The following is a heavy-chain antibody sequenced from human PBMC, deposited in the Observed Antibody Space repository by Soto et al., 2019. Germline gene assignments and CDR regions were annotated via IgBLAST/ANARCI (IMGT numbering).Heavy chain of an antibody. CDR1: GYTFTSCG. J-gene: IGHJ5*02. CDR2: ISAYNGNT. V-gene: IGHV1-18*01. D-gene: IGHD3-22*01. Sequence: ASVKVSCKASGYTFTSCGISWVRQAPGQGLEWMGWISAYNGNTNYAQKLQGRVTMTRDTSTSTVYMELSSLRSEDTAVYYCARDRAYYDSSGYYDLLYNWFDPWGQGTLVTVSS. CDR3: ARDRAYYDSSGYYDLLYNWFDP.